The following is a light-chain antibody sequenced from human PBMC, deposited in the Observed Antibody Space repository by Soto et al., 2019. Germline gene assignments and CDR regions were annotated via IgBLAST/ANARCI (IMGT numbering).Light chain of an antibody. CDR1: NNL. CDR2: EGT. V-gene: IGLV2-23*01. Sequence: QSVLTQPACVCGSPGQSITISCTGTNNLVSWYQQHPGKAPKVVVYEGTKRPSGVSNRFSGSNSGGTASLTISGLQAKDEASYFCCAYVGARSYVFGPGTKVTVL. CDR3: CAYVGARSYV. J-gene: IGLJ1*01.